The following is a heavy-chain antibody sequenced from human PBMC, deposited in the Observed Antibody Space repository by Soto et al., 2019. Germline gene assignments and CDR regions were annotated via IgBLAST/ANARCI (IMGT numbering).Heavy chain of an antibody. D-gene: IGHD2-21*01. J-gene: IGHJ3*02. CDR1: GGSISSSNW. CDR2: IYHSGST. V-gene: IGHV4-4*02. Sequence: NPSETLSLTCAVSGGSISSSNWWSWVRQPPGKGLEWIGEIYHSGSTNYNPSLKSRVTISVDKSKNQFSLKLSSVTAADTAVYYCARDPHIVDRSYAFDIWGQGTMVTVSS. CDR3: ARDPHIVDRSYAFDI.